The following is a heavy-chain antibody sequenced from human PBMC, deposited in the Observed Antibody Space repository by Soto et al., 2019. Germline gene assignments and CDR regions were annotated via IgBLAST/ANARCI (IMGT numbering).Heavy chain of an antibody. CDR1: GYSFTRYG. CDR2: ISGYNANT. Sequence: QVQLVQSGAEVKKPGASVKVSCKASGYSFTRYGISWVRQAPGQGLEWMGWISGYNANTNYPENLQGRVTMTTDTSTSTAYMEVRNLISDDTPVYYCARMGDVPYYDYGLDVWGQGTTVTVSS. V-gene: IGHV1-18*01. CDR3: ARMGDVPYYDYGLDV. D-gene: IGHD3-16*01. J-gene: IGHJ6*02.